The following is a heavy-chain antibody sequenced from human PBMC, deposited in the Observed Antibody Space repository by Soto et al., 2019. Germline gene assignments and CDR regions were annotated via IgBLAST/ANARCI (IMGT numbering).Heavy chain of an antibody. CDR3: ARDSPIVVVLAEPYYYYGMDV. V-gene: IGHV1-69*01. J-gene: IGHJ6*02. D-gene: IGHD2-2*01. CDR1: GGTFSSYA. CDR2: IIPIFGTA. Sequence: QVQLVQSGAEVKKPGSSVKVSCKASGGTFSSYAISWVRQAPGQGLEWMGGIIPIFGTANYAQKFQGRVTITADESTSTAYMELSSLRSEDTSVYYCARDSPIVVVLAEPYYYYGMDVWVQGTTVTVS.